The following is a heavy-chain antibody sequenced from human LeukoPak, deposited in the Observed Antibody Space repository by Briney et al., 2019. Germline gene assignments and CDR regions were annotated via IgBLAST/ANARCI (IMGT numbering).Heavy chain of an antibody. V-gene: IGHV4-31*03. CDR2: IYYSGST. J-gene: IGHJ6*02. CDR1: GGPVSSGGYY. Sequence: SQTLSLTCNVSGGPVSSGGYYWTWIRQHPGKGLEWIGYIYYSGSTYYNPSLKSRVTISVDTSKNQFSLKLSSVTAADTAVYYCARSSDCSGGSCYSNDYYYYYGMDVWGQGTTVTVSS. D-gene: IGHD2-15*01. CDR3: ARSSDCSGGSCYSNDYYYYYGMDV.